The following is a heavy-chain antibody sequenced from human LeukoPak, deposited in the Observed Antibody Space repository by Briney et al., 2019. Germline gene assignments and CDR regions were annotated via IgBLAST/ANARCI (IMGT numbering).Heavy chain of an antibody. V-gene: IGHV3-48*04. CDR2: ISSSSSTI. Sequence: GGSLRLSCAASGFTFSSYSMNWVRQAPGKGLEWVSYISSSSSTIYYADSVKGRFTISRDNAKNSLYLQMNSLRAEDTAVYYCAKSGYSYGSYFDYWGQGTLVTVSS. CDR1: GFTFSSYS. CDR3: AKSGYSYGSYFDY. J-gene: IGHJ4*02. D-gene: IGHD5-18*01.